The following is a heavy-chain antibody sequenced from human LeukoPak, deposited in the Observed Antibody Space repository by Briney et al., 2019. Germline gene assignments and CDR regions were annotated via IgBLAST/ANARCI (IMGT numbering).Heavy chain of an antibody. Sequence: PGGSLRLSCAASGFTLSSYSMNWVRQAPGKGLEWVSYISSSSSTIYYADSVKGRFTIPRDNAKNSLYLQMNSLRDEDTAVYYCARDRERFLTGRGGFDPWGQGTLVTVSS. CDR2: ISSSSSTI. CDR3: ARDRERFLTGRGGFDP. D-gene: IGHD3-3*01. J-gene: IGHJ5*02. CDR1: GFTLSSYS. V-gene: IGHV3-48*02.